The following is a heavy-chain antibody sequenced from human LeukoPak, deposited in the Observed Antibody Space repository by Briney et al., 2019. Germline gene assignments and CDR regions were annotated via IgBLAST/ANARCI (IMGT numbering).Heavy chain of an antibody. D-gene: IGHD2-15*01. CDR2: INSDGSST. CDR3: ASVACSAVTCFGFLFFDY. V-gene: IGHV3-74*01. J-gene: IGHJ4*02. Sequence: GGSLRLSCAASGFTFSSYWMHWVRQAPGKGLVWVSRINSDGSSTSYADSVKGRFTISRDNAKNTLYLQMNSLRAEDTAVYYCASVACSAVTCFGFLFFDYWGQGTLVTVSS. CDR1: GFTFSSYW.